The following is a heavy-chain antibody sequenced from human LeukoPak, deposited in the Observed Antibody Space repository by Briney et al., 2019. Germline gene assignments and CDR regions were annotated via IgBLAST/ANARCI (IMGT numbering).Heavy chain of an antibody. CDR2: ISGSGGST. V-gene: IGHV3-23*01. J-gene: IGHJ4*02. CDR1: GFTFSSYA. Sequence: GGSLRLSCAASGFTFSSYAMSWVRQAPGKGLEWVSAISGSGGSTYYADSVKGRFTISRDSPKNTLYLQMNSLRAEDTAVYYCAKDVAAFPDYWGQGTLVTVSS. D-gene: IGHD6-13*01. CDR3: AKDVAAFPDY.